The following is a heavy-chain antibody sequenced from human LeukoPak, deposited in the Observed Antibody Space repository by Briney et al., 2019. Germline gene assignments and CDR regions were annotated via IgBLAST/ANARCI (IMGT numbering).Heavy chain of an antibody. J-gene: IGHJ5*01. Sequence: PSETLSLTRAVYGASFSYDYWSWIRQAPGKGLEWIGEMNHSGTITYNPSLKSRVTISAEKSKSQFSLRLTSVTAADTAVYYCAKGVWAPRFDSWGQGTLVTVSS. CDR2: MNHSGTI. CDR1: GASFSYDY. D-gene: IGHD7-27*01. CDR3: AKGVWAPRFDS. V-gene: IGHV4-34*01.